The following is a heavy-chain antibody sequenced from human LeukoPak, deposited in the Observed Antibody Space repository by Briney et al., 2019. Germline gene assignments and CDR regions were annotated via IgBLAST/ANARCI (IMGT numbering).Heavy chain of an antibody. CDR1: GFTFSSYA. Sequence: HPGRSLRLSCAASGFTFSSYAMHWVRQAPGKGLEWVAVISYDGSNKYYADSVKGRFTISRDNSKNTLYLQMNSLRAEDTAVYYCAKDRGSSGSYHDWGQGTLVTVSS. CDR3: AKDRGSSGSYHD. CDR2: ISYDGSNK. D-gene: IGHD1-26*01. V-gene: IGHV3-30*04. J-gene: IGHJ4*02.